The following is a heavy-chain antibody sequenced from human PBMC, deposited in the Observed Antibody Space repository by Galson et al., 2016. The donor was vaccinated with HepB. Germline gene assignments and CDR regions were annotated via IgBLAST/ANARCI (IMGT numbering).Heavy chain of an antibody. CDR1: GFTFRSYS. CDR2: IGSSSSPI. CDR3: AREWQYYGMDV. D-gene: IGHD3-16*01. Sequence: SLRLSCAASGFTFRSYSMNWVRQAPGKGLEWVSSIGSSSSPIEYTDSVKGRFTISRDNAKNLLYLEMSRLRAEDTAVSYSAREWQYYGMDVWGKGTTVIVSS. J-gene: IGHJ6*04. V-gene: IGHV3-21*06.